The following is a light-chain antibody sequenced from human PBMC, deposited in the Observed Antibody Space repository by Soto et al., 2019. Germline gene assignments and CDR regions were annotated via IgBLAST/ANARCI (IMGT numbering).Light chain of an antibody. Sequence: DLQRTQSTSSMSASLGERVPTNGLASQTISSWLAWYQQKPGKANKLLIYKASTLKSGVPSRFRGSGSGTEFTITISSLQTDDFENYYCQHYNSYSEAVGQGTKVEIK. CDR3: QHYNSYSEA. J-gene: IGKJ1*01. CDR1: QTISSW. V-gene: IGKV1-5*03. CDR2: KAS.